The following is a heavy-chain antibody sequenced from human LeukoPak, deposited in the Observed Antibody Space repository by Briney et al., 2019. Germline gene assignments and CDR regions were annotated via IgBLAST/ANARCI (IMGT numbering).Heavy chain of an antibody. CDR1: GFTFSSYA. J-gene: IGHJ4*02. V-gene: IGHV3-23*01. D-gene: IGHD3-10*01. CDR2: ISGSGGST. CDR3: AIHAMVRGVITPFDY. Sequence: GGSLRLSCAASGFTFSSYAMSWVRHAPGKGLEWVSAISGSGGSTYYADSVKGRFTISRDNSKNTLYLQMNSLRAEDTAVHYCAIHAMVRGVITPFDYWGQGTLVTVSS.